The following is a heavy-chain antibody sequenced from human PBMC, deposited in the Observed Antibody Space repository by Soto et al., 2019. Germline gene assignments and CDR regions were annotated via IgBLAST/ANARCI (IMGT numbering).Heavy chain of an antibody. CDR1: GYSFTSYW. CDR2: IYPGDSDT. J-gene: IGHJ3*02. CDR3: ARQRGYSGSSDAFDI. Sequence: GESLKISCKGSGYSFTSYWIGWVRQMPGKGLEWMGIIYPGDSDTRYSPSFQGRVTISADKSISTAYLQWSSLKASDTAMYYCARQRGYSGSSDAFDIWGQGTMVTVSS. V-gene: IGHV5-51*01. D-gene: IGHD1-26*01.